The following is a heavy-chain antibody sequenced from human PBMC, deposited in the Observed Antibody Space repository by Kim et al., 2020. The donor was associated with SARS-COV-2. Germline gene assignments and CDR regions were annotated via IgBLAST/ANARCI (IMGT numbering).Heavy chain of an antibody. J-gene: IGHJ3*02. CDR2: IKSKTDGGTT. V-gene: IGHV3-15*01. D-gene: IGHD3-9*01. CDR3: TTVNGYDILTGYYSSGDAFDI. Sequence: GGSLRLSCAASGFTFSNAWMSWVRQAPGKGLEWVGRIKSKTDGGTTDYAAPVKGRFTISRDDSKNTLYLQMNSLKTEDTAVYYCTTVNGYDILTGYYSSGDAFDIWGQGTMVTVSS. CDR1: GFTFSNAW.